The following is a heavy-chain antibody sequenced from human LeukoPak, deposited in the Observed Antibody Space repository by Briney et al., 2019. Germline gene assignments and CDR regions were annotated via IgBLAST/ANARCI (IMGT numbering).Heavy chain of an antibody. D-gene: IGHD3-3*01. Sequence: SETLSLNCTVSGGSISSGDYYWSWIRQPPGKGLEWIGNIYYSGSTYYNPSLKSRVTISVDTSKNQFSLKLSSVTAADTAMYYCARDSLEWYSFDYWGQGTLVTVSS. V-gene: IGHV4-30-4*08. J-gene: IGHJ4*02. CDR3: ARDSLEWYSFDY. CDR1: GGSISSGDYY. CDR2: IYYSGST.